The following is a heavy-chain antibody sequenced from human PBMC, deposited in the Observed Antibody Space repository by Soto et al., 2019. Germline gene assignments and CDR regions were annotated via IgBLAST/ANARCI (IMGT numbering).Heavy chain of an antibody. CDR1: GKAFTSFW. Sequence: GESLKIACKISGKAFTSFWVVWVRQMPGRGLEWMGNIYPGDSDTRYTPPFQGQVTISADKSTNTAYLQWHSLQASDTALYYCAKQDDRGALEIWGQGTKVTVSS. CDR3: AKQDDRGALEI. J-gene: IGHJ3*02. D-gene: IGHD3-22*01. V-gene: IGHV5-51*01. CDR2: IYPGDSDT.